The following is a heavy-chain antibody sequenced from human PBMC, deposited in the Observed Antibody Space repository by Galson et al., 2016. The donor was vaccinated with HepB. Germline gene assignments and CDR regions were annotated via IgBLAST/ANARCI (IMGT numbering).Heavy chain of an antibody. CDR2: VYHSGTT. CDR3: ATSGGSGYYFCIDV. Sequence: ETLSLTCAVYGGSFSGYYWSWIRQPPGKGLEWIGEVYHSGTTYYNPSLKSRVSIPVDKSNNQFSLNLSSVTAADTAVYYCATSGGSGYYFCIDVWGKGTTVAVSS. V-gene: IGHV4-34*01. CDR1: GGSFSGYY. J-gene: IGHJ6*03. D-gene: IGHD1-26*01.